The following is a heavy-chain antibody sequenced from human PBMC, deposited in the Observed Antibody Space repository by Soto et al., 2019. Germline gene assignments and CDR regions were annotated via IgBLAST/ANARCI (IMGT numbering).Heavy chain of an antibody. CDR3: ARDQAIDPTAWGX. D-gene: IGHD7-27*01. CDR2: IYYSGST. V-gene: IGHV4-31*03. Sequence: TLSLTCSVSGDSIGSVGHYWNWIRQHPEKGLEGIGYIYYSGSTHYNPSLRSRLSISLDTSKNQFFLRLTSVTAADTARYYCARDQAIDPTAWGXWGQGIQVTVSX. CDR1: GDSIGSVGHY. J-gene: IGHJ4*02.